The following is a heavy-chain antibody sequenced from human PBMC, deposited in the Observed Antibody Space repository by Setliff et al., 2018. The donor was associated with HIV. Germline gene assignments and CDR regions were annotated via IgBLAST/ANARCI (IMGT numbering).Heavy chain of an antibody. J-gene: IGHJ4*02. Sequence: SETLSLTCTVSGGSISTSNWWGWIRQTPGKGLEWIGYIYYSGSTNYNPSLKSRVAMSLDTSKNQFSLKLSSVTAADTAVYYCARHSPSDYWGQGTLVTVSS. CDR2: IYYSGST. CDR3: ARHSPSDY. V-gene: IGHV4-28*01. CDR1: GGSISTSNW.